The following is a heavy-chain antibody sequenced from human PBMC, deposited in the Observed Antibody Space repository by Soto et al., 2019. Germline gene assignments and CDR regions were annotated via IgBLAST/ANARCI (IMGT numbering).Heavy chain of an antibody. Sequence: ASVKVSCKASGYTFTSYGISWVRQAPGQGLEWMGWISAYNGNTNYARKLQGRVTMTTDTSTSTAYMELRSLRSDDTAVYYCARIQRGSGSYWFDPWGQGTLVTVSS. V-gene: IGHV1-18*01. J-gene: IGHJ5*02. CDR3: ARIQRGSGSYWFDP. CDR1: GYTFTSYG. D-gene: IGHD3-10*01. CDR2: ISAYNGNT.